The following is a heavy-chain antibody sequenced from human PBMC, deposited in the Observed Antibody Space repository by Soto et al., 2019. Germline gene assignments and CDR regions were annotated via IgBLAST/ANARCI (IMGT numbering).Heavy chain of an antibody. V-gene: IGHV3-23*01. CDR3: AKADDFSVSFDY. Sequence: PGGSLRLSCAASGFTFSSYAMSWVRQAPGKGLEWVSAISGSGGSTYYADSVKGGFTISRDNSKNTLYLQMNSLRAEDTAVYYCAKADDFSVSFDYWGQGTLVTVSS. CDR2: ISGSGGST. D-gene: IGHD3-3*01. J-gene: IGHJ4*02. CDR1: GFTFSSYA.